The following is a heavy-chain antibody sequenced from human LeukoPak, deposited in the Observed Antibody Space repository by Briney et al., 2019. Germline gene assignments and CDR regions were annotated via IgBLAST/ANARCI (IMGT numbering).Heavy chain of an antibody. CDR1: GFTFSSYS. Sequence: GGSLRLSCAASGFTFSSYSMNWVRQAPGKGLEWVSSISSSSSYIYYADSVKGRFTISRDNAKNSLYLQMNSLRAEDTAVYYCARDQKNYGSGSYRTDFDYWGQGTLVTVSS. CDR2: ISSSSSYI. J-gene: IGHJ4*02. V-gene: IGHV3-21*01. CDR3: ARDQKNYGSGSYRTDFDY. D-gene: IGHD3-10*01.